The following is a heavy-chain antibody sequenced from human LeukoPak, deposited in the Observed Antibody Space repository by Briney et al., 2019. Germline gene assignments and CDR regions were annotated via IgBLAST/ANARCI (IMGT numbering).Heavy chain of an antibody. CDR1: GFTFSSYG. J-gene: IGHJ4*02. CDR3: ARAGALRPDY. CDR2: IRYDGSNK. V-gene: IGHV3-30*02. Sequence: GGSLRLSCAASGFTFSSYGMHWVRQAPGKGLEWVAFIRYDGSNKYYADSVKGRFTISRDNSKNTLYLQMNSLRAEDTAVYYCARAGALRPDYWGQGTLVTVSS.